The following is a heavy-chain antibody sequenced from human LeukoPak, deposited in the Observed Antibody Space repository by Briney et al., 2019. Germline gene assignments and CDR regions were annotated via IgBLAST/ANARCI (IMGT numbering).Heavy chain of an antibody. J-gene: IGHJ6*02. CDR3: ARFGVDYDMDV. CDR1: GGCISGHY. Sequence: SETLSLTCTVSGGCISGHYWTWVRQPPGEGLEWIGQIHYSGKADYNPSLRSRITISVDTSKNQMSLKVTSVTAADTAVYYCARFGVDYDMDVWGQGTTVTVS. CDR2: IHYSGKA. D-gene: IGHD3-16*01. V-gene: IGHV4-59*11.